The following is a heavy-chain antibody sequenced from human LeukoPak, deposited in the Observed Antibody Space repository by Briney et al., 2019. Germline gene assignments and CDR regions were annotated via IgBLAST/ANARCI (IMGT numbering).Heavy chain of an antibody. Sequence: GGSLRLSCAASGFTFDDYAMHWVRQAPGKGLEWVSGISWNSGSIGYADSVKGRFTISRDNAKNTVYLQMSNLRVEDTAVYYCVSFYETYWGRGTLVTVSS. CDR1: GFTFDDYA. J-gene: IGHJ4*02. CDR3: VSFYETY. CDR2: ISWNSGSI. D-gene: IGHD2/OR15-2a*01. V-gene: IGHV3-9*01.